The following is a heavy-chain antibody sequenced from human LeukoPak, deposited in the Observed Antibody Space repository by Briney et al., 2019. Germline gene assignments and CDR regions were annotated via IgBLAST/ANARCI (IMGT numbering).Heavy chain of an antibody. J-gene: IGHJ6*02. CDR2: INPSGGST. V-gene: IGHV1-46*01. D-gene: IGHD6-6*01. CDR1: GYTFTSYY. CDR3: AVWTGIAASPDYYGMDV. Sequence: ASVKVSCKASGYTFTSYYMHWVRQAPGQGLEWMGIINPSGGSTSYAQKFQGRVTMTRDTSTSTAYMELSRLRSDDTAVYYCAVWTGIAASPDYYGMDVWGQGTTVTVSS.